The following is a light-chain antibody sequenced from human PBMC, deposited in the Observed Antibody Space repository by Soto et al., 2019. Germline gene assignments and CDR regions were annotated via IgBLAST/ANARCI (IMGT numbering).Light chain of an antibody. CDR1: QGIGNS. Sequence: DIQMTQSPSSLSASVGDRVTITCRASQGIGNSLAWYQQKPGKVPKLLIYAASTLQSGVPSRFSGSGSGTDFTLTISRLQPEDVATYYCQKYNSAPPFTFGPGTKVDLK. J-gene: IGKJ3*01. CDR2: AAS. CDR3: QKYNSAPPFT. V-gene: IGKV1-27*01.